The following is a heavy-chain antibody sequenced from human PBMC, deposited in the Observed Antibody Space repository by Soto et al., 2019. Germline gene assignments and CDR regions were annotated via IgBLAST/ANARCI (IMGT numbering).Heavy chain of an antibody. D-gene: IGHD2-15*01. Sequence: QVQLVQSGAEVKRPGASVKVSCKASGYTFTTYYMHWVRQAPGQGLEWLGIINPNGGSTTYAQKFQGRVTITSDTSTSTVYLELRSLRSEATAVYYCARAGYCSGGTCFHGNCDYWGQGTLVTVSA. J-gene: IGHJ4*02. V-gene: IGHV1-46*01. CDR1: GYTFTTYY. CDR2: INPNGGST. CDR3: ARAGYCSGGTCFHGNCDY.